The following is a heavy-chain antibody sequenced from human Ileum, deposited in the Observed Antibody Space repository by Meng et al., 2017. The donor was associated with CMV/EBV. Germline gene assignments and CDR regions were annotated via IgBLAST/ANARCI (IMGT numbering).Heavy chain of an antibody. D-gene: IGHD3-10*01. CDR3: ASSFGEFINY. CDR2: IYYSGST. J-gene: IGHJ4*02. V-gene: IGHV4-59*01. CDR1: GGSISSYY. Sequence: SETLSLTCTVSGGSISSYYWSWIRQPPGKGLEWIGYIYYSGSTNYNPSLKSRVTISVDTSKNQFSLRLSSVTAAVTDVYYCASSFGEFINYWGQGRLVTVSS.